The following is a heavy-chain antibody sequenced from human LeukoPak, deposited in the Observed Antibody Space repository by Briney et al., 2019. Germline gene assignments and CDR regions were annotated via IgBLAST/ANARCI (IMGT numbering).Heavy chain of an antibody. CDR3: AKMTVAERASDFDY. CDR2: ISGSGGST. Sequence: GGSLRLSCAASGFTFSSYAMSWVRQAPGKGLEWVSAISGSGGSTYYADSVKGRFTISRGNSKNTLYLQMNSLRAEDTAVYYCAKMTVAERASDFDYWGQGTLVTVSS. D-gene: IGHD6-19*01. CDR1: GFTFSSYA. J-gene: IGHJ4*02. V-gene: IGHV3-23*01.